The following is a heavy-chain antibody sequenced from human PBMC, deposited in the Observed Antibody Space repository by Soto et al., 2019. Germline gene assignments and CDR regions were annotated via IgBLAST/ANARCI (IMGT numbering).Heavy chain of an antibody. CDR3: ARHKGGYYSGVDV. CDR1: GGSISSSSYY. J-gene: IGHJ6*02. Sequence: PSETLSLTCTVSGGSISSSSYYWAWIRQPPGKGLEWIGIIYYSGTTYYNPSLKSRVTISVDTSKNQFSLKLSSVTAADTAVYYCARHKGGYYSGVDVWGQGTTVTVSS. D-gene: IGHD3-16*01. V-gene: IGHV4-39*01. CDR2: IYYSGTT.